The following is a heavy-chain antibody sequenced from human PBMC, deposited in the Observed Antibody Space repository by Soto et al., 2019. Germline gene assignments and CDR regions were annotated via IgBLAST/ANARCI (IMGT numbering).Heavy chain of an antibody. D-gene: IGHD3-22*01. J-gene: IGHJ4*02. Sequence: ASVKVSSKASGYSFTSYYMQWVRQALGQGLEWMGIINPSGGSTSYAQKFQGRVTMTRDTSTSTVYMELSSLRSEDTAVYYCARDRITMIVEGFDYWGQGTLVTVSS. CDR2: INPSGGST. CDR3: ARDRITMIVEGFDY. CDR1: GYSFTSYY. V-gene: IGHV1-46*01.